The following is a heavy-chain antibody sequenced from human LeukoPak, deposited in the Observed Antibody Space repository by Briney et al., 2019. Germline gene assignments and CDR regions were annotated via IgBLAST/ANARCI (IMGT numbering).Heavy chain of an antibody. D-gene: IGHD3-16*02. V-gene: IGHV3-43D*03. J-gene: IGHJ6*02. CDR2: ISWDGGST. CDR3: AKDIPPYVWGSNRSNYYGMDV. CDR1: GFTFDDYA. Sequence: GGSLRLSCAASGFTFDDYAMHWVRQALGKGLEWVSLISWDGGSTYYADSVKGRFTISRDNSKNSLYLQMNSLRAEDTALYYCAKDIPPYVWGSNRSNYYGMDVWGQGTTVTVSS.